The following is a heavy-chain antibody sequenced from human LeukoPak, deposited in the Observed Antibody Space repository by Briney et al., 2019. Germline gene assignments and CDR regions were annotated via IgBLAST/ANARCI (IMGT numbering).Heavy chain of an antibody. CDR3: ARVRNYYYIDV. Sequence: PSGTLSLTCADSGGSISSSNWWSWIRQPPGKGLEWIGEIYHSGSTNYNPSLKSRVTISVDKSKTQFSLKLSSVTAADTAMYHCARVRNYYYIDVWGKGTTVTVSS. CDR1: GGSISSSNW. CDR2: IYHSGST. V-gene: IGHV4-4*02. J-gene: IGHJ6*03.